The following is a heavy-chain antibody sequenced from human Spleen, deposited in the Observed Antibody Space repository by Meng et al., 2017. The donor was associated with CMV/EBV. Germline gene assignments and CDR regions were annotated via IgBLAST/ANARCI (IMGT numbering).Heavy chain of an antibody. CDR1: GGSISSGDYY. CDR3: ARDGVRWRYFNWFDP. V-gene: IGHV4-30-4*08. D-gene: IGHD2/OR15-2a*01. CDR2: IYYSGST. J-gene: IGHJ5*02. Sequence: QVQLQESGPGLVKPSQTLSLTCTVSGGSISSGDYYWSWIRQPPGKGLEWIGYIYYSGSTYYNPSLKSRVTISVDTSKNQFSLKLSSVTAADTAVYYCARDGVRWRYFNWFDPWGQGTLVTVSS.